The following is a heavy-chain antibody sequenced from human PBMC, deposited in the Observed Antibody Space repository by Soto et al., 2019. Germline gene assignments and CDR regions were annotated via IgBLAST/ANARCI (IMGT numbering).Heavy chain of an antibody. V-gene: IGHV4-30-4*01. CDR2: MFYTGTT. J-gene: IGHJ5*02. Sequence: PSETLSLTCPVSGGSISSGDYYWSWIRQPPGKGLEWIGYMFYTGTTYYNPSLKSRVAISVDTSKNQFSLKLRSVTAADTAVYHCARVXRFCSSPSRRGRNWFDPWGQGTLVTVSS. CDR1: GGSISSGDYY. CDR3: ARVXRFCSSPSRRGRNWFDP. D-gene: IGHD2-2*01.